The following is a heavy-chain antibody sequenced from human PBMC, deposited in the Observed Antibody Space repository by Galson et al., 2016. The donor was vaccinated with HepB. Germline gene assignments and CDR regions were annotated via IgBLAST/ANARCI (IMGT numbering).Heavy chain of an antibody. CDR3: AKASGSDYFFEH. V-gene: IGHV3-43D*03. Sequence: SLRLSCAASGFTFEDYVIHWVRQAPGKGLEWVSLINWDGSAAFYTDSVKGRFTISRDNRKNSLYLQMNSLTTGDTAFYFCAKASGSDYFFEHWGQGTLVTVSS. D-gene: IGHD1-26*01. J-gene: IGHJ4*02. CDR1: GFTFEDYV. CDR2: INWDGSAA.